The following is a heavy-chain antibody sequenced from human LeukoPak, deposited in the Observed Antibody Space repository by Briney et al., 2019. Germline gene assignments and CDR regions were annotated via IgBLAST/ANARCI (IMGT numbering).Heavy chain of an antibody. Sequence: SETLSLTCTVSSGSISTSNYYWGWVRQPPGKALEWFGNIFYTGSSYYSPSLKSRVTISLDTSRNQFSLRLNSVTAADTAVYYCAKAHVTYGSGSPDYWGQGTLVTVSS. CDR1: SGSISTSNYY. CDR2: IFYTGSS. V-gene: IGHV4-39*07. D-gene: IGHD3-10*01. J-gene: IGHJ4*02. CDR3: AKAHVTYGSGSPDY.